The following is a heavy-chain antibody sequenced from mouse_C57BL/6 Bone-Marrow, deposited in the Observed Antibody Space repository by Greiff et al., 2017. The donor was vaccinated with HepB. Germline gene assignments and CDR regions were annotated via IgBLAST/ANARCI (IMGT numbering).Heavy chain of an antibody. CDR3: ARHSLYAMDY. D-gene: IGHD6-1*01. CDR2: ISNGGGST. V-gene: IGHV5-12*01. CDR1: GFTLSDYY. J-gene: IGHJ4*01. Sequence: EVKLVESGGGLVQPGGSLKLSCAASGFTLSDYYMSWVRQTPEKRLEWVAYISNGGGSTYYPDTVKGRFTISRDNAKNTLYLQMSRLKSEDTAMYYCARHSLYAMDYWGQGTSVTVSS.